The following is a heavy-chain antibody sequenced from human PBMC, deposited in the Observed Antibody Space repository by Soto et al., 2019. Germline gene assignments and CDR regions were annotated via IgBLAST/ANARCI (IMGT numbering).Heavy chain of an antibody. CDR1: GFTFSSYA. V-gene: IGHV3-23*01. J-gene: IGHJ4*02. CDR2: ISGSDGST. D-gene: IGHD3-9*01. CDR3: AKDFDILTGYYDY. Sequence: GGSLRLSCAASGFTFSSYAMSWVRQAPGKGLEWVSAISGSDGSTYYADSVKGRFTISRDNSKNTLYLQMNSLRAEDTAVYYCAKDFDILTGYYDYWGQGTLVTVSS.